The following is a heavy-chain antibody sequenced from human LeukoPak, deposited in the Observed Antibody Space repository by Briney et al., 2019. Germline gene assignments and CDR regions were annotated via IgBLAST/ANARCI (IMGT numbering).Heavy chain of an antibody. D-gene: IGHD6-13*01. CDR3: ARNLIPEQLVLNF. J-gene: IGHJ4*02. V-gene: IGHV4-59*01. CDR2: IYYTGST. CDR1: GGSISNYY. Sequence: PETLSLTCTVSGGSISNYYWNWIRQPPGKGLEWIGYIYYTGSTNYNPSLKSRVTMSVDTSKNQFSLTPEDTAVYYCARNLIPEQLVLNFWGQGTLVTVSS.